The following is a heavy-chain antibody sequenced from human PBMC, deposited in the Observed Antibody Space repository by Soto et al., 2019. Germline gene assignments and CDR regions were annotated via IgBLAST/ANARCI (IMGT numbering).Heavy chain of an antibody. V-gene: IGHV3-21*01. CDR1: GFTFRTYS. D-gene: IGHD3-10*01. CDR3: ARDGAGPREGFHI. J-gene: IGHJ3*02. Sequence: GGPLRLSCAASGFTFRTYSMNWVRQAPGKGLEWVSSISSSGSYIYYADSVKGRFTISRDNAKNSLYLQMNSLRDEDTAVYYCARDGAGPREGFHIWGQGTMVTVSS. CDR2: ISSSGSYI.